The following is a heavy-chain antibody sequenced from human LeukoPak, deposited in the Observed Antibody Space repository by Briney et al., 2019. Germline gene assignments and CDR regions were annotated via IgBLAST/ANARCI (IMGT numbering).Heavy chain of an antibody. CDR1: GGTFSSYA. Sequence: SATVSCKASGGTFSSYAISWVRQDPGQGLEWMGGIIPIFGTANYAQKFQGRVTITADESTSTAYMELSSLRSEDTAVYYCATGGGSYAKDGFDYWGQGTLVTVSS. CDR3: ATGGGSYAKDGFDY. V-gene: IGHV1-69*13. D-gene: IGHD1-26*01. CDR2: IIPIFGTA. J-gene: IGHJ4*02.